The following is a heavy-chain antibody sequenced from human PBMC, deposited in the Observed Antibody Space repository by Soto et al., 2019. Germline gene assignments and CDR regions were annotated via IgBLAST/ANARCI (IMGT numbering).Heavy chain of an antibody. J-gene: IGHJ6*02. CDR2: IYTSGST. CDR1: GGSISSYY. V-gene: IGHV4-4*07. D-gene: IGHD4-17*01. CDR3: ARLLEPGYGDPTYYYYGMDV. Sequence: SETLSLTCTVSGGSISSYYWSWIRQPAGKGLEWLGRIYTSGSTNYNPSLKSRVTMSVDTFKNQFSLKLSSVTAADTAVYYCARLLEPGYGDPTYYYYGMDVCGQGTTVTVSS.